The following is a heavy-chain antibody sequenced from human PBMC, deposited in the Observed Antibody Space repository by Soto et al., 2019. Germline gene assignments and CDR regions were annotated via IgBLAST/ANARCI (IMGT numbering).Heavy chain of an antibody. V-gene: IGHV3-30*03. D-gene: IGHD2-21*02. CDR1: GFIFSRYG. Sequence: GGSLRLSCGGSGFIFSRYGMHWVRQAPGKGLEWVTGISYDGGERFYADSVKGRFTISRDNSKNRLDLQMSSLRPEDTAVYYCARDLPLYCRGDCNFDFWGQGTLVTVSS. J-gene: IGHJ4*02. CDR2: ISYDGGER. CDR3: ARDLPLYCRGDCNFDF.